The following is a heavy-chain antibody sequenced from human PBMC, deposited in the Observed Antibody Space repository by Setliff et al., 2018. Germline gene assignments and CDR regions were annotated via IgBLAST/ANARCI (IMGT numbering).Heavy chain of an antibody. D-gene: IGHD2-21*01. CDR1: GFSLNTSGVG. Sequence: SGPTLVNPPPTLTLTCTLTGFSLNTSGVGAGWIRQPPEKALEWLSLIYWSENKRYSPSLKSRLTITKDTSKNQVVLTMTNMDPVDTGTYFCAHGMWLGYYGMDVWGQGTTVTVSS. V-gene: IGHV2-5*01. CDR2: IYWSENK. J-gene: IGHJ6*02. CDR3: AHGMWLGYYGMDV.